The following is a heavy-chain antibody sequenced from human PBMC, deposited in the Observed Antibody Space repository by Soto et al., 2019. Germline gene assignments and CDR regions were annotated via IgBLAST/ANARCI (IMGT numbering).Heavy chain of an antibody. J-gene: IGHJ6*03. CDR2: IIPIFGTA. CDR3: ARGESRSYYGSGSYCSYYYYYMDV. Sequence: ASVKVSCKASGGTFSSYAISWVRQAPGQGLEWMGGIIPIFGTANYAQKFQGRVTITADESTSTAYMELSSLRSEDTAVYYCARGESRSYYGSGSYCSYYYYYMDVWGKGTTVTVSS. D-gene: IGHD3-10*01. CDR1: GGTFSSYA. V-gene: IGHV1-69*13.